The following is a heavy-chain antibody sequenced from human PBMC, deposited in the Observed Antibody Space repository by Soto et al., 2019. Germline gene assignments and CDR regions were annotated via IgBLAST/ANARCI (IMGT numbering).Heavy chain of an antibody. CDR2: ISAYNGNT. Sequence: ASEVSCKASRYTFTSYGISWVRQAPGQGLEWMGWISAYNGNTNYAQKLQGRVTMTTDTSTSTAYMELRSLRSDDTAVYYCARVRSSGWYQEIDYWGQGTLVTVSS. CDR3: ARVRSSGWYQEIDY. CDR1: RYTFTSYG. J-gene: IGHJ4*02. D-gene: IGHD6-19*01. V-gene: IGHV1-18*01.